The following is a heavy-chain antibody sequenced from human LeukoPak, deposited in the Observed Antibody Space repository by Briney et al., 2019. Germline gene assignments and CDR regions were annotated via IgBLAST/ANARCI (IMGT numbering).Heavy chain of an antibody. CDR2: IRCDGSNK. Sequence: GGSLRLSCAASGFTFTDYYMSWIRQAPGKGLEWVAFIRCDGSNKYYADSVKGRFTISRDNSKNTLYLQMNSLRAEDTAVYYCAKDRRVVAATPYYFDYWGQGTLVTVSS. CDR3: AKDRRVVAATPYYFDY. D-gene: IGHD2-15*01. V-gene: IGHV3-30*02. CDR1: GFTFTDYY. J-gene: IGHJ4*02.